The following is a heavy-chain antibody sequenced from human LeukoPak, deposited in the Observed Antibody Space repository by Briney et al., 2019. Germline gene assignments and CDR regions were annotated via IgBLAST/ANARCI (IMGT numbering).Heavy chain of an antibody. D-gene: IGHD3-10*01. CDR3: ARVKVGVISSFDY. Sequence: PSETLSLTCTVSGGSISSYYWSWIRQPPGKGLEWIGSIYYSGSTYYNPSLKSRVTISVGTSKNQFSLKLSSVTAADTAVYYCARVKVGVISSFDYWGQGTLVTVSS. CDR1: GGSISSYY. V-gene: IGHV4-59*12. CDR2: IYYSGST. J-gene: IGHJ4*02.